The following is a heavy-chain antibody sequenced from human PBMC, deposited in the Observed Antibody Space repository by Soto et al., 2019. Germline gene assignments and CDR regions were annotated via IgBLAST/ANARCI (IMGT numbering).Heavy chain of an antibody. Sequence: ASVKVSCKASGYTFTNYAVHWVRQAPGQRLEWMGWINADNGNTKYSQKFQGRVTITRDTSASTAYMELSSLRSEDTAVYYCARGIRVTIFGANNWFDPWGQGTLVTVSS. D-gene: IGHD3-3*01. CDR3: ARGIRVTIFGANNWFDP. CDR1: GYTFTNYA. V-gene: IGHV1-3*01. J-gene: IGHJ5*02. CDR2: INADNGNT.